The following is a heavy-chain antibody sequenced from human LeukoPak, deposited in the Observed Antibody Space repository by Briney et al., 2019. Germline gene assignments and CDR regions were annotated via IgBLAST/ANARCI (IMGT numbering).Heavy chain of an antibody. D-gene: IGHD6-6*01. CDR3: ARVRGAARTYNWFDP. Sequence: SVKVSCKASGGTFSSYAISWVRQAPGQGLEWMGGIIPIFGTANYAQKFQGRVTITTDESTSTAHMELSSLRSEDTAVYYCARVRGAARTYNWFDPWGQGTLVTVSS. CDR1: GGTFSSYA. V-gene: IGHV1-69*05. CDR2: IIPIFGTA. J-gene: IGHJ5*02.